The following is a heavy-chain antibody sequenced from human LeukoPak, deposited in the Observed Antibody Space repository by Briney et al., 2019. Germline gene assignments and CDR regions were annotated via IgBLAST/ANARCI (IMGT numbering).Heavy chain of an antibody. D-gene: IGHD5-18*01. V-gene: IGHV3-30*02. CDR3: ASPGVYSYGPYYFDY. CDR2: IRYDGSNK. CDR1: GFTFSSYG. Sequence: GGSLRLSCAASGFTFSSYGMHWVRQAPGKGLEWVAFIRYDGSNKYYAGSVKGRFTISSDNSKNTLYLQMNSLRAEDTAVYYCASPGVYSYGPYYFDYWGQGTLVTVSS. J-gene: IGHJ4*02.